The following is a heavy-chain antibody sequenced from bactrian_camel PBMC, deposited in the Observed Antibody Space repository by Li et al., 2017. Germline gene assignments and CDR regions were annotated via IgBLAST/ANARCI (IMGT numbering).Heavy chain of an antibody. D-gene: IGHD1*01. Sequence: HVQLVESGGGSALPGGSLRLSCVASGDLAATHCMGWFRQAPGKEREGIGNIDSDGSINYADSVKGRFTISKDYSKSTLYLQMISLKPEDTGTYYCAAQYTGISGCYATSLAPASFDYWGQGTQVTV. CDR1: GDLAATHC. CDR2: IDSDGSI. V-gene: IGHV3S53*01. J-gene: IGHJ4*01. CDR3: AAQYTGISGCYATSLAPASFDY.